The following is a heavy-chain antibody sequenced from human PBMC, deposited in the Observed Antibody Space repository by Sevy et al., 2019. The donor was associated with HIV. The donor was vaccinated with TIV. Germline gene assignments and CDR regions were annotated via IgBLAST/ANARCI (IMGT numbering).Heavy chain of an antibody. V-gene: IGHV3-33*06. Sequence: GGSLRLSCAASGFTFRRYGMHWVRRAPGKGLEWVAGIWFDGTQKYYLESVKGRFSISRDNSKKMVYLQMNSLRAEDTAVYYCAKDFFEGDVISNFDSWGHGTLDTVSS. J-gene: IGHJ4*01. CDR1: GFTFRRYG. CDR2: IWFDGTQK. CDR3: AKDFFEGDVISNFDS. D-gene: IGHD3-3*01.